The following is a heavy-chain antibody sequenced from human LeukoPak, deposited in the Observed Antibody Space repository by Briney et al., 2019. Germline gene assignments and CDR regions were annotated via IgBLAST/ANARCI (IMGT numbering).Heavy chain of an antibody. CDR1: GFTFDNYA. V-gene: IGHV3-43*02. Sequence: PGGSLRLSCAASGFTFDNYAMNWVRQAPGKGLEWVSLISGGGGSASYADSVKGRFTISRDNSKGSLYLQMNSLRTEDTALYYCAKVLGSSSWYSLGYWGQGTLVTVSS. J-gene: IGHJ4*02. CDR2: ISGGGGSA. D-gene: IGHD6-13*01. CDR3: AKVLGSSSWYSLGY.